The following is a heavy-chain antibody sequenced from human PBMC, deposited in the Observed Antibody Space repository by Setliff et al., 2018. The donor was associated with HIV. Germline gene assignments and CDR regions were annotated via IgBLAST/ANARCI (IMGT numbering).Heavy chain of an antibody. D-gene: IGHD7-27*01. J-gene: IGHJ4*02. Sequence: SETLSLTCTVSSDSTSNHYWSWVRQPPGKGLEWIGYVYNTGIASYNPSLKSRLTISVDMSQNQVSLKMRSVTAADTAVYYCARGSTVWAFAHWGQGALVTVSS. CDR1: SDSTSNHY. V-gene: IGHV4-59*11. CDR3: ARGSTVWAFAH. CDR2: VYNTGIA.